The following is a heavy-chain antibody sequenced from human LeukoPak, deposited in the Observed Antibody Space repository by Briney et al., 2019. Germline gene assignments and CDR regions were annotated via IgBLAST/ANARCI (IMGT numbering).Heavy chain of an antibody. CDR2: IYYSGST. V-gene: IGHV4-59*01. CDR1: GGSISSYY. J-gene: IGHJ3*02. Sequence: SETLSLTCTVSGGSISSYYWSWIRQPPGKGLEWIGYIYYSGSTNYNPSPKSRVTISVGTSKNQFSLKLSSVTAADTAVYYCARDSSGRDDAFDTWGQGTMVTVSS. D-gene: IGHD6-19*01. CDR3: ARDSSGRDDAFDT.